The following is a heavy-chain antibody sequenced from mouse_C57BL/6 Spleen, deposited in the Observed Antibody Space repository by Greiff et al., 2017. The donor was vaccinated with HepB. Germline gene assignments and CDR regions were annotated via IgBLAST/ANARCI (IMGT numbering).Heavy chain of an antibody. Sequence: VQLQQSGPVLVKPGASVKMSCKASGYTFTDYYMNWVKQSHGKSLEWIGVINPYNGGTSYNQKFKGKATLTVDKSSSTAYMELNSLTSEDSAVYYCAVYYGSTDYFDYWGQGTTLTVSS. V-gene: IGHV1-19*01. CDR2: INPYNGGT. D-gene: IGHD1-1*01. J-gene: IGHJ2*01. CDR3: AVYYGSTDYFDY. CDR1: GYTFTDYY.